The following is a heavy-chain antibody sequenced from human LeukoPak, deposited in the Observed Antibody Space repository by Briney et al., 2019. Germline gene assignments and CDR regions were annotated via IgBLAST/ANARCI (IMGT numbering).Heavy chain of an antibody. J-gene: IGHJ3*02. CDR1: GGSISSGSYY. Sequence: TLSLTCTVSGGSISSGSYYWSWIRQPAGKGLEWIGRIYTSGSTNYNPSPKSRVTISVDTSKNQFSLKLSSVTAADTAVYYCATDSTAFDIWGQGTMVTVSS. V-gene: IGHV4-61*02. CDR3: ATDSTAFDI. D-gene: IGHD2-2*01. CDR2: IYTSGST.